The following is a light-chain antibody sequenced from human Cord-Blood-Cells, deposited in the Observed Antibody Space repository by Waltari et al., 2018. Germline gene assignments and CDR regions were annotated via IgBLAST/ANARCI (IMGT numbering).Light chain of an antibody. CDR3: QQYGSSPQGT. CDR1: QCVSSSY. CDR2: GAS. V-gene: IGKV3-20*01. Sequence: EIVLTQSPGTLSLSPGERATLSCRASQCVSSSYLAWYQQKPGQAPRLLIYGASSRATGIPDRFSGSGSETEFTLTISRLEPEDFAVYYCQQYGSSPQGTFGGGTKVEIK. J-gene: IGKJ4*01.